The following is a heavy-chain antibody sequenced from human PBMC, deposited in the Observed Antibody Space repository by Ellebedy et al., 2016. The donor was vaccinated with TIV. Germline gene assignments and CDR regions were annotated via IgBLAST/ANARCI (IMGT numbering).Heavy chain of an antibody. V-gene: IGHV3-23*01. CDR1: GFTFSSYA. D-gene: IGHD3-22*01. CDR3: AKDQLVVVTTFDY. J-gene: IGHJ4*02. Sequence: GESLKISCAASGFTFSSYAMSWVRQAPGKGLEWVSAISGSGGSTYYADSVKGRFTISRDNSKHTLYLQMNSLRAEDTAVYYCAKDQLVVVTTFDYWGQGTLVTVSS. CDR2: ISGSGGST.